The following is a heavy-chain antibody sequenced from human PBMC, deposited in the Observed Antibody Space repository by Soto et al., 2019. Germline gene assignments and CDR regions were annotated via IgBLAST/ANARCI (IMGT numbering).Heavy chain of an antibody. V-gene: IGHV4-39*01. J-gene: IGHJ4*02. CDR1: GGSISNSSYY. CDR3: ARMGSGRELGY. D-gene: IGHD1-26*01. Sequence: QLQLQESGPGLVKPSETLSLTCTVSGGSISNSSYYWGWIRQPPGKGLEWIGSIYYSGSTYYNPSLKSRVTISVDTSKNQFSLKLSSVTAADTAVYYCARMGSGRELGYWGQGTLVTVSS. CDR2: IYYSGST.